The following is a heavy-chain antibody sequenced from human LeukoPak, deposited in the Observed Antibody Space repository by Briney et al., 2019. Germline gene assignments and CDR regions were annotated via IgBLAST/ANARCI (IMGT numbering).Heavy chain of an antibody. D-gene: IGHD5-18*01. J-gene: IGHJ4*02. CDR2: IYYSGST. CDR1: GGPISSYY. CDR3: ARAKSQRGYTYGPHTYFDY. Sequence: SETLSLTCTVSGGPISSYYWSWIRQPPGKGLEWIGYIYYSGSTNYNPSLKSRVTISVDTSKNQFSLKLSSVTAADTAVYYCARAKSQRGYTYGPHTYFDYWGQGTLVTVSS. V-gene: IGHV4-59*08.